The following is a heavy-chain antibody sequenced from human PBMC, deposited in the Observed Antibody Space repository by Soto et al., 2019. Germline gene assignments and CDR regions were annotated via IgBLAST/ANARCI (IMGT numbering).Heavy chain of an antibody. Sequence: GGSLRLSCAASRFTFSTYAMSWVRQAPGKGLEWVSGISGGGGDTSYADSVRGWFTCSRDNSKNTLYLQMNSLRAEDTALYYCAKSLFGGPDIWGQGTMVTVSS. V-gene: IGHV3-23*01. CDR1: RFTFSTYA. J-gene: IGHJ3*02. CDR3: AKSLFGGPDI. D-gene: IGHD2-15*01. CDR2: ISGGGGDT.